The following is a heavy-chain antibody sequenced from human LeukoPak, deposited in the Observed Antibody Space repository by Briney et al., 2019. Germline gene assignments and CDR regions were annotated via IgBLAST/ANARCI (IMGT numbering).Heavy chain of an antibody. Sequence: PGGSLRLSCAASGFTFSSYAMHWVRQAPGKGLEWVAVISYDGSNKYYADSVRGRFTISRDNSKNTLFLQMNGLRAEDTAIYYCAKAMTSSTYYFDSWGQGTLVTVSS. D-gene: IGHD3-9*01. V-gene: IGHV3-30-3*01. CDR2: ISYDGSNK. CDR1: GFTFSSYA. CDR3: AKAMTSSTYYFDS. J-gene: IGHJ4*02.